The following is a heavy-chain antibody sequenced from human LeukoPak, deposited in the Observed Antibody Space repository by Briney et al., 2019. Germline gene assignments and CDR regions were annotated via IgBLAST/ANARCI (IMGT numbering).Heavy chain of an antibody. Sequence: GASVKVSCRASGYTFTSYAMHWVRQAPGQRLEWMGWINAGNGNTKYSQKFQGRVTMTTDTSTSTAYMELRSLRSDDTAVYYCARVEGLLNGWYGVKTYFDYWGQGTLVTVSS. CDR1: GYTFTSYA. J-gene: IGHJ4*02. D-gene: IGHD6-19*01. CDR2: INAGNGNT. CDR3: ARVEGLLNGWYGVKTYFDY. V-gene: IGHV1-3*01.